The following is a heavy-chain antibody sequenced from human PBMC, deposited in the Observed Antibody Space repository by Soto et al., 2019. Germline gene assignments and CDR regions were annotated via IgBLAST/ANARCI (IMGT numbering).Heavy chain of an antibody. CDR3: ASVTTIWSN. Sequence: QVQVVQSGAEVKEPGASVKVSCKASGYSSSNYYTHWVRRAPGQGLEWMGIVNPYGASSNYAQSFQGRVTLTRDTSTNTDYMDLSRLTSDDTAVYYCASVTTIWSNWGQGTLVTVSS. V-gene: IGHV1-46*01. CDR1: GYSSSNYY. J-gene: IGHJ4*02. D-gene: IGHD2-21*02. CDR2: VNPYGASS.